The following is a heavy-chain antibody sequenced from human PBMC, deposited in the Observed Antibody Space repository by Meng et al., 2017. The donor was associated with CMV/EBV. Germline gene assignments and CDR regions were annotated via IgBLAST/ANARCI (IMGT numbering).Heavy chain of an antibody. V-gene: IGHV1-18*01. CDR2: ISAHNGNT. Sequence: ASVKVSCKASGYTFTSYGISWVRQAPGQGPEWMGWISAHNGNTNYAQTLQGRVIMTTDTSTSTASMELRSLRSDDTAVYYCARDLSVGYCSGSSCSEWFDPWGQGTLVTVSS. CDR3: ARDLSVGYCSGSSCSEWFDP. J-gene: IGHJ5*02. CDR1: GYTFTSYG. D-gene: IGHD2-2*01.